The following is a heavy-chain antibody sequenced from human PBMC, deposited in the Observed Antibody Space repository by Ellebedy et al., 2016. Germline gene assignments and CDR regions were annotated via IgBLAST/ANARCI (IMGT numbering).Heavy chain of an antibody. V-gene: IGHV3-15*01. Sequence: GESLKISXAASGFPFSSYSMNWVRQAPGKGLEWVSLIYRKIDGATTDYAAPVKGRFTVSRDDSKNTLYLQMNSLKTEDTAVYYCVAHPISSDYWGQGTLVTVSS. CDR2: IYRKIDGATT. J-gene: IGHJ4*02. D-gene: IGHD3-3*02. CDR1: GFPFSSYS. CDR3: VAHPISSDY.